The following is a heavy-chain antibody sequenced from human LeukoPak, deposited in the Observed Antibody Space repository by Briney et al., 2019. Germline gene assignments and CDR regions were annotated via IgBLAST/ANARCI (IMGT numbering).Heavy chain of an antibody. CDR3: AKGGYSYGF. J-gene: IGHJ4*02. CDR1: GFSFSRYA. D-gene: IGHD5-18*01. Sequence: PGGSLRLSCATSGFSFSRYAMTWVRQSPGKGLEWVSAISTSGTNTYYADSGKGRFTISRNNSNNTLNLQMNSLRAEDTAVYYCAKGGYSYGFWGQGTLVTASS. V-gene: IGHV3-23*01. CDR2: ISTSGTNT.